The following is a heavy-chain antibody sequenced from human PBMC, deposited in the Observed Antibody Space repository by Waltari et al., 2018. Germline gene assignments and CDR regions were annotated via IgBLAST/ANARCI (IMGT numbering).Heavy chain of an antibody. J-gene: IGHJ6*02. CDR3: AREASSADHYYTGLDV. V-gene: IGHV3-66*02. CDR1: GFSFSSYD. Sequence: DVQLVESGGGLVKPGGSLRLSCAASGFSFSSYDMNGVRQAPGRGLGWVSVIFPSGATDYADSVKGRFTISRDIRRNMLFLQMRSLTPEDTAVYFCAREASSADHYYTGLDVWGPGTRVT. CDR2: IFPSGAT. D-gene: IGHD6-25*01.